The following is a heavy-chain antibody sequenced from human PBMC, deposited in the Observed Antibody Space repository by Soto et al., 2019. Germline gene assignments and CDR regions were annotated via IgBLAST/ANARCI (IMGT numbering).Heavy chain of an antibody. J-gene: IGHJ4*02. Sequence: QVQLQESGSGLVKPSQTLSLTCAVSGGSISSGGYSWSWIRQPPGKGLEWIGYIYHSGSTYYNPSLKRRVTISMDTSKNQFSLKRNSVTAADTAVYYCARGHDANNDWGQGTLVTVSS. V-gene: IGHV4-30-2*01. CDR2: IYHSGST. CDR1: GGSISSGGYS. CDR3: ARGHDANND. D-gene: IGHD2-8*01.